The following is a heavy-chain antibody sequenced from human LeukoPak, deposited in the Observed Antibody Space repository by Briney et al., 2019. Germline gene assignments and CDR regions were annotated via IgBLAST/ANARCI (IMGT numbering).Heavy chain of an antibody. Sequence: SETLSLTCAVCVGSFSGYYWSWIRQPPGKGLEWIGEINHSGSTNYNPSLKSRVTISVDTSKNQFSLKLSSVTAADTAVYYCARGKDSMVRGVPYFDYWGQGTLVTVSS. D-gene: IGHD3-10*01. V-gene: IGHV4-34*01. CDR2: INHSGST. CDR1: VGSFSGYY. J-gene: IGHJ4*02. CDR3: ARGKDSMVRGVPYFDY.